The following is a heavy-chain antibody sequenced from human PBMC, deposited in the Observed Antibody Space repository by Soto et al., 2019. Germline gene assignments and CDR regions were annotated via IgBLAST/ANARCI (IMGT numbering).Heavy chain of an antibody. CDR2: SSGSGGST. CDR3: ATNRGGMIVVVITDWYFYL. Sequence: EVQLLESGGGLVKPGGSLRLSCAASGFTFSSYAMSWVRQAPGKGLEWVSASSGSGGSTYYAGSVKARFTISRDNSKNTLYVKMNSMRAQDTAVYYCATNRGGMIVVVITDWYFYLWGRGTLVTVSS. D-gene: IGHD3-22*01. CDR1: GFTFSSYA. V-gene: IGHV3-23*01. J-gene: IGHJ2*01.